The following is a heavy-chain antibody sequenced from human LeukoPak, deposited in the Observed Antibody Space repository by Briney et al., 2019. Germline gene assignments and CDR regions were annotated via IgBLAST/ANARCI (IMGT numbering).Heavy chain of an antibody. CDR2: IHYTGAT. CDR1: GGSITGYY. CDR3: ARGNILTGYCFDF. J-gene: IGHJ4*02. V-gene: IGHV4-34*01. D-gene: IGHD3-9*01. Sequence: SETLSLTCAVYGGSITGYYWSWIRQTPGRGLEWVGEIHYTGATSYNPSLKSRATISTDTSKNQFSLRLSSVTAPDTAVYYCARGNILTGYCFDFWGQGALVTVSS.